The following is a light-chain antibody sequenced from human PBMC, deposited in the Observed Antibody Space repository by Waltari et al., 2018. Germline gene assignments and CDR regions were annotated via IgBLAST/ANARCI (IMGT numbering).Light chain of an antibody. J-gene: IGLJ3*02. CDR1: SSNIGSDY. V-gene: IGLV1-47*01. CDR2: KNN. CDR3: ASWDDSLSGWV. Sequence: QSVLTQPPSASGTPGQRVTISCSGSSSNIGSDYVSWFQQLPGTAPKLRIYKNNQRPSGVPDRFSGSKSGTSASLAISGLRSEDEADYYCASWDDSLSGWVFGGGTKLTLL.